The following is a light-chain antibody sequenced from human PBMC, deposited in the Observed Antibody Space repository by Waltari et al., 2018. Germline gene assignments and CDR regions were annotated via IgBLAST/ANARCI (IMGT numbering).Light chain of an antibody. CDR3: QQYDNWPPNT. Sequence: EIVMTQSPATLSVSLGDRVTISCRASQSVSSNLAWYQQKPGQAPRLLIYGASTRATGIPARFSGSGSGTDFTLTISSLQSEDFAVYYCQQYDNWPPNTFGQGTRLEIK. CDR1: QSVSSN. V-gene: IGKV3-15*01. J-gene: IGKJ5*01. CDR2: GAS.